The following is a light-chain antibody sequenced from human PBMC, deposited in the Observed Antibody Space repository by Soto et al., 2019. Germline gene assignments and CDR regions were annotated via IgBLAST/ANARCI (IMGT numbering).Light chain of an antibody. J-gene: IGKJ4*01. CDR2: DAS. V-gene: IGKV3-11*01. CDR3: QQRSNWPLT. CDR1: QSISIF. Sequence: EIVLTQSPATLSLSPGERATLSCRASQSISIFLAWYQQRPGQAPRLLIYDASSRATGIPARFSGSGSGTDFTLTIISLEPEDFAVYYCQQRSNWPLTFGGGTKVDIK.